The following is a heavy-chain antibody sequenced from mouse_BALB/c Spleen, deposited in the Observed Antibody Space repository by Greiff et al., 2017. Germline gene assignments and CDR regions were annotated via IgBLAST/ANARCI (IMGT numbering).Heavy chain of an antibody. J-gene: IGHJ2*01. CDR1: GYSFTSYW. CDR3: TRGDYRYYFDY. D-gene: IGHD2-14*01. Sequence: EVQLQQSGTVLARPGASVKMSCKASGYSFTSYWMHWVKQRPGQGLEWIGAIYPGNSDTSYNQKFKGKAKLTAVTSASTAYMELSSLTNEDSAVYYCTRGDYRYYFDYWGQGTTLTVSS. V-gene: IGHV1-5*01. CDR2: IYPGNSDT.